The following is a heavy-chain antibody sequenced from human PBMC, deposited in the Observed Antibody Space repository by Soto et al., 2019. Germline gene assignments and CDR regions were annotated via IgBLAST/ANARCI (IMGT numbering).Heavy chain of an antibody. V-gene: IGHV3-23*01. Sequence: VQVLESGGGLVQPGGSLRLACAASGFTFSTYVMGWVRQAPGKGLELVSSISGSSATTTYADSVKGRFTISRDNSKSTLFLQMNSLRVEDTAVYYCAKVMTGRRYFFDYWGQGTPVTVSS. CDR1: GFTFSTYV. CDR3: AKVMTGRRYFFDY. J-gene: IGHJ4*02. CDR2: ISGSSATT.